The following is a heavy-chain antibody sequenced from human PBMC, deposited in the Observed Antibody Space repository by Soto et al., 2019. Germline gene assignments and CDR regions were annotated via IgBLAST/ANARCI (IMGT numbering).Heavy chain of an antibody. D-gene: IGHD3-16*02. Sequence: SETLSLTCTVSGGSISSYYWSWIRQPPGKGLEWIGYIYYSGSTNYNPSLKSRVTISVDTSKNQFSLKLSSVTAADTAVYYCALGALSLFYYWGQVTLVTVSS. V-gene: IGHV4-59*01. CDR3: ALGALSLFYY. CDR1: GGSISSYY. J-gene: IGHJ4*02. CDR2: IYYSGST.